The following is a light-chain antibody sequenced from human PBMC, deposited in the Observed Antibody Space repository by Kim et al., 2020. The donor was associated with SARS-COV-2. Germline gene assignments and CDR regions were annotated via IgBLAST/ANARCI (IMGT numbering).Light chain of an antibody. J-gene: IGKJ5*01. V-gene: IGKV1-9*01. CDR2: AAS. CDR1: QGIGSY. CDR3: QQLEYYPIT. Sequence: ASVGDRVTITCRASQGIGSYLAWYQQKPRKAPKLLIYAASTLQSGVPSRFSGSGSETDFTLTITSLQPEDFATYYCQQLEYYPITFGQGTRLEIK.